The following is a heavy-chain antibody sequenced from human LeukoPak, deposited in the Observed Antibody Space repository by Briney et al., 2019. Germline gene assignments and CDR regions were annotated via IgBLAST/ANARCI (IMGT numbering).Heavy chain of an antibody. CDR2: IYTSGTT. Sequence: SETLSLTCTVSGASMSNSFWSWIQQPAGKGLEWIGRIYTSGTTNYNPSLKSRVSLSVDTSNNHFSLTLTSVTAADTALYYCARAPSGCGGTCSFDSWGQGTLVTVSS. CDR1: GASMSNSF. V-gene: IGHV4-4*07. D-gene: IGHD2-15*01. CDR3: ARAPSGCGGTCSFDS. J-gene: IGHJ4*02.